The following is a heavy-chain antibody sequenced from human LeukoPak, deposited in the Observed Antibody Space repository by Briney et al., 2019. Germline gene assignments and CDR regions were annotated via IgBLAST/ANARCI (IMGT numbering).Heavy chain of an antibody. CDR2: ISSSGST. CDR3: AREAYDILNRYYYYMDV. CDR1: GDSISSGDYY. D-gene: IGHD3-9*01. J-gene: IGHJ6*03. Sequence: SQTLSLTCTVSGDSISSGDYYWSWIRQPAGKGLEWIGRISSSGSTNYNPSLKSRVTISVDTSKNQFSLKLSSVTAADTAVYYCAREAYDILNRYYYYMDVWGKGTTVTISS. V-gene: IGHV4-61*02.